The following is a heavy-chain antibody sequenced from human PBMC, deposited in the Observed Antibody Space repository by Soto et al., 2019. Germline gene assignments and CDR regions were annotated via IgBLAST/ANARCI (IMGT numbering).Heavy chain of an antibody. CDR2: IYTSGST. CDR1: GGSISSYY. J-gene: IGHJ4*02. D-gene: IGHD3-22*01. V-gene: IGHV4-4*07. CDR3: ARDYYDSSGYYRYPDY. Sequence: PSETLSLTCTVSGGSISSYYWSWIRQPAGKGLEWIGRIYTSGSTNYNPSLKSRVTMSVDTSKNQFSLKLSSVTAAGTAVYYCARDYYDSSGYYRYPDYWGQGTLVTVSS.